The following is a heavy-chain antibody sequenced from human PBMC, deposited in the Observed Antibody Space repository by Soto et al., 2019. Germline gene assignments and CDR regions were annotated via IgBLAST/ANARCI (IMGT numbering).Heavy chain of an antibody. J-gene: IGHJ4*02. CDR3: ARAGGGYLDY. Sequence: QVQLVESGGGVAQPGRSLKLSCVASGFTLSNYALHWVRQAPGKGPEWMAFISNDGSNKLYADSVKGRFTISRDNSKNTLYLEMNSLRPEDTAVFYCARAGGGYLDYWCQGTLVTVSS. CDR2: ISNDGSNK. CDR1: GFTLSNYA. V-gene: IGHV3-30*04. D-gene: IGHD3-22*01.